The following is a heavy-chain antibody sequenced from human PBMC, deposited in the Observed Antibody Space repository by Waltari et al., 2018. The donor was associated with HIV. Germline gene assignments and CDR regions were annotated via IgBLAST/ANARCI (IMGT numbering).Heavy chain of an antibody. CDR3: ARDPRSSGYYGMDV. D-gene: IGHD1-26*01. Sequence: EVQLVESGGGLIEPGGSLRLSCAASGLTVSSNYMSWVRQAPGKGLEWVSVIYSGGSRDYADSVKGRFTISRDNSKNTLSLHMNSLGPEDTAVYYCARDPRSSGYYGMDVWGQGTMVTV. J-gene: IGHJ6*02. V-gene: IGHV3-53*01. CDR1: GLTVSSNY. CDR2: IYSGGSR.